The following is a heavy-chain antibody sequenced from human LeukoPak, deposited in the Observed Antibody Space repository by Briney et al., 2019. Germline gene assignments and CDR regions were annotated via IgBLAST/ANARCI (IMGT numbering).Heavy chain of an antibody. CDR2: IKQDGSEK. CDR1: GFTFSNYW. D-gene: IGHD6-19*01. V-gene: IGHV3-7*01. Sequence: GGSLRLSCAASGFTFSNYWMSWVRQAPGKGLEWVANIKQDGSEKFYVDSVKGRLTISRDNVKNSLYLQMNSLRVEDTAVYYCARVQGSSGPGIFEYWGQGTLVTVSS. CDR3: ARVQGSSGPGIFEY. J-gene: IGHJ4*02.